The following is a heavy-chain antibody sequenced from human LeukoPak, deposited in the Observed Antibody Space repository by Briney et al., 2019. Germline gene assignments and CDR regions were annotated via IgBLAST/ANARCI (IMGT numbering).Heavy chain of an antibody. D-gene: IGHD6-13*01. CDR2: IGTAGDT. CDR1: GFTFSSYD. J-gene: IGHJ6*02. Sequence: GGSLRLSCAASGFTFSSYDMHWVRQATGKGLEWVSAIGTAGDTYYPGSVKGRFTISRENAKNSLYLQMNSLIAGDTAVYYCARGAAAGGYYYYGMDVWGQGTTVTVSS. CDR3: ARGAAAGGYYYYGMDV. V-gene: IGHV3-13*01.